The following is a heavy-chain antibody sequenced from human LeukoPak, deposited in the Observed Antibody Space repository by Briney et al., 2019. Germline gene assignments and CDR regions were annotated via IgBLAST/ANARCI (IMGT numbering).Heavy chain of an antibody. J-gene: IGHJ3*02. CDR1: GGTFSSYA. CDR2: IIPIFGTA. Sequence: SVKVSCKASGGTFSSYAISWVRQAPGQGLEWMGRIIPIFGTANYGQRFQGRVTITTDESTSTAYMELSSLRSEDTAVYYCARDAPDFWSGFDAFDIWGQGTMVTVSS. CDR3: ARDAPDFWSGFDAFDI. D-gene: IGHD3-3*01. V-gene: IGHV1-69*05.